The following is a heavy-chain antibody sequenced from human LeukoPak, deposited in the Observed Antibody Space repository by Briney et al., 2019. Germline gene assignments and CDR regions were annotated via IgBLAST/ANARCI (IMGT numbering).Heavy chain of an antibody. J-gene: IGHJ4*02. V-gene: IGHV4-34*01. CDR2: IYHSGST. CDR3: ARDSEYSSSSSDY. D-gene: IGHD6-6*01. CDR1: GGSFSGYY. Sequence: PSETLSLTCAVYGGSFSGYYWSWIRQPPGKGLEWIGSIYHSGSTYYNPSLKSRVTISVDTSKNQFSLKLSSVTAADTAVYYCARDSEYSSSSSDYWGQGTLVTVSS.